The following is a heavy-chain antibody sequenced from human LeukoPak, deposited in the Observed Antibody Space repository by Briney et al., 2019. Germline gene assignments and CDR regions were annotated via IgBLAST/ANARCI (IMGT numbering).Heavy chain of an antibody. CDR2: IRYDGSNK. D-gene: IGHD3-9*01. Sequence: GSLRLSCAASGFTFSSYGMHWARQAPGKGLEWVAFIRYDGSNKYYADSVKGRFTISRDNSKNTLDLQMNSLRAEDTAVYYCAKEILTGYYSDYWGQGTLVTVSS. V-gene: IGHV3-30*02. CDR3: AKEILTGYYSDY. CDR1: GFTFSSYG. J-gene: IGHJ4*02.